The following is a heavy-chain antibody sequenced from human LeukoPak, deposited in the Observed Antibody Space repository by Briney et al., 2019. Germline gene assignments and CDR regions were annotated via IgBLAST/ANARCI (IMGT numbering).Heavy chain of an antibody. CDR1: GVSFSSYA. Sequence: GGSLRLSCAASGVSFSSYARSWVRQAPGKGLEWVSAISGSGGNTYYADSVRGRFTISRDNSKNTLYLQMNSLRAEDTAIYYCAKVSWLNYFDYWGQGTLVTVSS. V-gene: IGHV3-23*01. D-gene: IGHD6-13*01. J-gene: IGHJ4*02. CDR3: AKVSWLNYFDY. CDR2: ISGSGGNT.